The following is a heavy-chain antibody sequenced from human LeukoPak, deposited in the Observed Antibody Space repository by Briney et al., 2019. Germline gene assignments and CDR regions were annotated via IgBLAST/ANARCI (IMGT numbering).Heavy chain of an antibody. J-gene: IGHJ6*02. CDR3: ARDQNYYGSGIQGYYYYGMDV. CDR2: ISAYNGNT. Sequence: ASVKVSCKASGYTFTSYGISWVRQAPGQGLEWMGWISAYNGNTNYAQKLQGRVTMTTDTSTSTAYMELRSLRSDDTAVYYCARDQNYYGSGIQGYYYYGMDVWGQGTTVTVSS. D-gene: IGHD3-10*01. V-gene: IGHV1-18*01. CDR1: GYTFTSYG.